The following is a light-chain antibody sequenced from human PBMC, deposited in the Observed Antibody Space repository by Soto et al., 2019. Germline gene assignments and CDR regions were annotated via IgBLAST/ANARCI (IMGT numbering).Light chain of an antibody. Sequence: QTVLTQPPSVSGAPGQRVTISCTGTSSNIGAGYDVHWYQQLPGTAPKLLIYVNNNRPSGVPDRFSGSKSGTSASLAITWLQAEDEADYYCQSYDSSLSEVFGTGTKVTVL. CDR2: VNN. CDR1: SSNIGAGYD. CDR3: QSYDSSLSEV. V-gene: IGLV1-40*01. J-gene: IGLJ1*01.